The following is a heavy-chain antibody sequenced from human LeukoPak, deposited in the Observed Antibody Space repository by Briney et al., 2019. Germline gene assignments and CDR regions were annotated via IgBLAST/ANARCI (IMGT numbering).Heavy chain of an antibody. CDR3: AKDGYSSGWSLFDY. Sequence: GGSLRLSCAASGFTFSSYAMHWVRQAPGKGLEWVAVISYDGSNKYYADSVKGRFTISRDNSKNTLYLQMNSLRAEDTAVYYCAKDGYSSGWSLFDYWGQGTLVTVSS. J-gene: IGHJ4*02. CDR1: GFTFSSYA. D-gene: IGHD6-19*01. CDR2: ISYDGSNK. V-gene: IGHV3-30-3*01.